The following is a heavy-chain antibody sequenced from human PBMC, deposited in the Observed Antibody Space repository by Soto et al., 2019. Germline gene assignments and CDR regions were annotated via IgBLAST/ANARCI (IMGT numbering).Heavy chain of an antibody. Sequence: QSGMSLRLAFSSYGFTFRIYDMSGFRQAPGPGLEWVSAISGSGGSTYYADSVKGRFTISRDNSKNTLYLQMNSLRAEDKAVYYCAKVSKQCRYTACRGQGAMVSAS. J-gene: IGHJ4*02. CDR3: AKVSKQCRYTAC. D-gene: IGHD3-16*02. CDR2: ISGSGGST. CDR1: GFTFRIYD. V-gene: IGHV3-23*01.